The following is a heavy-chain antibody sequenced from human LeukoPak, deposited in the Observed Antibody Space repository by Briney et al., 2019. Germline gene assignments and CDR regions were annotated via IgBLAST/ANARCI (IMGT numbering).Heavy chain of an antibody. V-gene: IGHV3-23*01. CDR1: GFTFSSYA. Sequence: PGASLRLSCAASGFTFSSYAMSWVRQAPGKGLEWVSAISGSGGSTYYADSVKGRFTISRDNSKNTLYLQTNSLRAEDTAVYYCAKDRGYCSSTSCYYYYYGMDVWGQGTTVTVSS. CDR3: AKDRGYCSSTSCYYYYYGMDV. J-gene: IGHJ6*02. CDR2: ISGSGGST. D-gene: IGHD2-2*01.